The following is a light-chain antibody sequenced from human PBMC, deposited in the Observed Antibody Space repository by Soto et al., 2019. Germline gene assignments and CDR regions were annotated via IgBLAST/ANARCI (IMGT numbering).Light chain of an antibody. CDR3: QQYGSSPPT. J-gene: IGKJ1*01. Sequence: EIVLTQSPGTLSLSPGERATLSCRASQSVSSSYLAWYQQKPGQAPRLLIYGASSRAPGIPDRFSGSGSGTDFTLTISRLEPEDFAVYSCQQYGSSPPTFGQGTKVEIK. CDR1: QSVSSSY. CDR2: GAS. V-gene: IGKV3-20*01.